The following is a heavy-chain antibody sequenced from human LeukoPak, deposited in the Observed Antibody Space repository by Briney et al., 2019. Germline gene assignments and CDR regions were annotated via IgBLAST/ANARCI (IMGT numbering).Heavy chain of an antibody. Sequence: ASVKVSCKASGYTFTSYYMHWVRQAPGQGLEWMGIINPSGGSTSYAQKFQGRVTMTRDMSTSTVYMELSSLRSEDTAVYYCARGGDVVVTDDAFDIWGQGTMVTVSS. D-gene: IGHD2-21*02. J-gene: IGHJ3*02. CDR1: GYTFTSYY. CDR2: INPSGGST. CDR3: ARGGDVVVTDDAFDI. V-gene: IGHV1-46*01.